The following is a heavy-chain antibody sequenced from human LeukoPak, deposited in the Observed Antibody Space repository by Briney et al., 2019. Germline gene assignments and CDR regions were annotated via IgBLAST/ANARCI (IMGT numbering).Heavy chain of an antibody. CDR2: IIPIFGTA. V-gene: IGHV1-69*06. CDR3: AREGGAQLRPYYFDY. CDR1: GGTYSSYA. J-gene: IGHJ4*02. D-gene: IGHD2-2*01. Sequence: GSSVKVSCKASGGTYSSYAISWVRQAPGQGLEWMGGIIPIFGTANYAQKFQGRVTITADKSTGTAYMELSGLRTEDTAVYYCAREGGAQLRPYYFDYWGQGTLVSVSS.